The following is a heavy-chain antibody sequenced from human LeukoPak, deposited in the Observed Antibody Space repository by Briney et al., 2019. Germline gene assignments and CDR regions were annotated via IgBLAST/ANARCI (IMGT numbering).Heavy chain of an antibody. CDR2: ISSSGSTI. Sequence: TGGSLRLSCAASGFTFSDYYMSWIRQAPGKGLEWVSYISSSGSTIYYADSVKGRFTISRDNAKNSLYLQMNSLRAEDTAVYYCARGSTVVTFDAFDIWGQGTMVTVS. V-gene: IGHV3-11*04. CDR1: GFTFSDYY. D-gene: IGHD4-23*01. J-gene: IGHJ3*02. CDR3: ARGSTVVTFDAFDI.